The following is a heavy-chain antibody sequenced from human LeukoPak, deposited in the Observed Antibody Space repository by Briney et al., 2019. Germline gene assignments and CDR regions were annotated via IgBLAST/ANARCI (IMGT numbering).Heavy chain of an antibody. D-gene: IGHD6-13*01. J-gene: IGHJ3*02. CDR2: IIPIFGTA. V-gene: IGHV1-69*13. CDR3: ARVQAAAGPNDAFDI. CDR1: GGTFSSYA. Sequence: ASVKVSCKASGGTFSSYAISWVRQAPGQGLEWMGGIIPIFGTANYAQKFQGRVTITADESTSTAYMELSSLRSEDTAVYYCARVQAAAGPNDAFDIWGQGTMVTVSS.